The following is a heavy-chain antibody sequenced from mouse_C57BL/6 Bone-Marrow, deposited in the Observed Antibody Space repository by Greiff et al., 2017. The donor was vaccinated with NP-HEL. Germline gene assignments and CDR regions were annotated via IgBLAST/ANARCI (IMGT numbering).Heavy chain of an antibody. Sequence: VQLQQPGAELVMPGASVKLSCKASGYTFTSYWMHWVKQRPGQGLEWIGEIDPSDSYTNYNQKFKGKSTLTVDKSSSTAYMQLSSLTSEDSAVYYCARRYGSSFFFAYWGQGTLVTVSA. D-gene: IGHD1-1*01. CDR1: GYTFTSYW. J-gene: IGHJ3*01. V-gene: IGHV1-69*01. CDR2: IDPSDSYT. CDR3: ARRYGSSFFFAY.